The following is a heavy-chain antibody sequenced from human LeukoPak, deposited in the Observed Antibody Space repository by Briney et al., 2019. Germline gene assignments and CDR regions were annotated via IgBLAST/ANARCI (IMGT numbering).Heavy chain of an antibody. J-gene: IGHJ4*02. Sequence: PGGSLRLSCAASGFTFSSYAMHWVRQAPGKGLEWVAVISYDGSNKYYADSVKGRFTISRDNSKNTLYLQMNSLRAEDTAVYYCAREDSSGYWEYFDYWGQGTLVTVSS. CDR2: ISYDGSNK. D-gene: IGHD3-22*01. CDR1: GFTFSSYA. V-gene: IGHV3-30-3*01. CDR3: AREDSSGYWEYFDY.